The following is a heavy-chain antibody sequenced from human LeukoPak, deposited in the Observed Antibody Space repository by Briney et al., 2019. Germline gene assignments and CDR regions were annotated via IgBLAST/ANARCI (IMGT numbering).Heavy chain of an antibody. CDR2: IYYSGST. CDR3: ARVSSWGGNHFDY. J-gene: IGHJ4*02. CDR1: GGSISSYY. D-gene: IGHD4-23*01. V-gene: IGHV4-59*12. Sequence: SGTLSLTCTVSGGSISSYYWSWIRQPPGKGLEWIGYIYYSGSTNYNPSLKSRVTISVDRSKNQFSLKLSSVTAADTAVYYCARVSSWGGNHFDYWGQGTLVTVSS.